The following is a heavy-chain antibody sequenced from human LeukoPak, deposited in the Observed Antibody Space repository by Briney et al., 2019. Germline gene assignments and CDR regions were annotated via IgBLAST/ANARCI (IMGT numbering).Heavy chain of an antibody. CDR3: ARDLVYYDNSGLRWDDTFDI. J-gene: IGHJ3*02. CDR1: GYTFTSYG. CDR2: INTYNGRT. Sequence: PRASVKVSCKASGYTFTSYGISWVRQAPGQGLEWMGWINTYNGRTNYAQKLQSRVTMTTDTSASTAYMELRSLTSDGTAMYYCARDLVYYDNSGLRWDDTFDIWGQGTVVTVSS. D-gene: IGHD3-22*01. V-gene: IGHV1-18*01.